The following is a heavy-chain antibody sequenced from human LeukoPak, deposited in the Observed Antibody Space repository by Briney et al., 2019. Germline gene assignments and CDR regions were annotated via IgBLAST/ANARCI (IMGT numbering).Heavy chain of an antibody. Sequence: ASVKVSCKASGYTFTAYYIHWMRQAPGQGLEWMGRINPNSGGTNYAQKFQGRVTMTRDTSISTAYMELSRLRSDDTAVYYCAGESSISATGTLPWFDPWGLGTLVTVSS. CDR1: GYTFTAYY. D-gene: IGHD1-1*01. CDR3: AGESSISATGTLPWFDP. CDR2: INPNSGGT. V-gene: IGHV1-2*06. J-gene: IGHJ5*02.